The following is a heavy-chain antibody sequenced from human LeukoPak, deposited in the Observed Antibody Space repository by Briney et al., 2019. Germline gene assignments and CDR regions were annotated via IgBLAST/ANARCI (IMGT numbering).Heavy chain of an antibody. D-gene: IGHD4-11*01. CDR3: ARHFIDSNYAY. J-gene: IGHJ4*02. CDR1: GGSISSYY. Sequence: SETLSLTCTVSGGSISSYYWGWIRQPPGKGLEWIGSIYHSGSTYYNPSLKSRVTISVDTSKNQFSLKLSSVTAADTAVYYCARHFIDSNYAYWGQGTMVTVSS. CDR2: IYHSGST. V-gene: IGHV4-38-2*02.